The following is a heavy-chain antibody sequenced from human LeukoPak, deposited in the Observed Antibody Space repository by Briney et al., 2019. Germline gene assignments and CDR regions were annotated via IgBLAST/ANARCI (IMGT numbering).Heavy chain of an antibody. CDR3: TTEPYSSGWPYYFDY. Sequence: GGSLRLSCAASGFTFSNAWMSWVRQAPGKGLEWVGRIKSKTDGGTTDYAAPVKGRFTISRDDSKHTLYLQMNSLKTEDTAVYYCTTEPYSSGWPYYFDYWGQGTLVTVSS. D-gene: IGHD6-19*01. V-gene: IGHV3-15*01. CDR2: IKSKTDGGTT. CDR1: GFTFSNAW. J-gene: IGHJ4*02.